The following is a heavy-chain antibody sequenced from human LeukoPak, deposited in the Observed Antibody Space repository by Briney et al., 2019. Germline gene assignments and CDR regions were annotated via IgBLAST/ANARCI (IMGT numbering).Heavy chain of an antibody. CDR1: GFTFSTFS. D-gene: IGHD3-22*01. CDR2: IWYDGSNK. CDR3: ARDYYDSSGYDY. Sequence: GGSLRLSCAASGFTFSTFSLSWVRQAPGKGLAWVAVIWYDGSNKYYADSVKGRFTISRDNSKNTLYLQMNSLRAEDTAVYYCARDYYDSSGYDYWGQGTLVTVSS. J-gene: IGHJ4*02. V-gene: IGHV3-33*08.